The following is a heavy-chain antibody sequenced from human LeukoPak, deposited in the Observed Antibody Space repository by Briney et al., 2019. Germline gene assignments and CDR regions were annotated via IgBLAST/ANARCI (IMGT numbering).Heavy chain of an antibody. Sequence: PGGSLRLSCVASGFTFSNYPTNWVRQAPGKGLEWISTISVSDSTHYTDSVKGRFTISRDNSKNTLYLQMNSLRAEDTAVYYCATRYSSSWYPYYYYGMDVWGQGTTVTVSS. CDR1: GFTFSNYP. CDR3: ATRYSSSWYPYYYYGMDV. V-gene: IGHV3-23*01. J-gene: IGHJ6*02. CDR2: ISVSDST. D-gene: IGHD6-13*01.